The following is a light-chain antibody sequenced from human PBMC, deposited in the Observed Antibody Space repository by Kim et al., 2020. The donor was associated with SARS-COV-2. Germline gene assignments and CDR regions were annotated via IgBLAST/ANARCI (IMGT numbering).Light chain of an antibody. J-gene: IGKJ4*01. CDR2: WAS. V-gene: IGKV4-1*01. Sequence: DIVMTQSPDSLGVSLVEWATINCKSSLSVLYSSNNRNYLSWYQQKSGQPPRLLIYWASTRESGVPDRFSGSGSGTDFTLTISSLQAEDVAIYYCQQYYSTPLTFGVGTKVDIK. CDR1: LSVLYSSNNRNY. CDR3: QQYYSTPLT.